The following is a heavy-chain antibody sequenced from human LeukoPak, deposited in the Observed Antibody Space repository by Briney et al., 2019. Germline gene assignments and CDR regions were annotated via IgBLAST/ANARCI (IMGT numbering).Heavy chain of an antibody. CDR1: GFTFSSYA. Sequence: PGGSLRLSCAASGFTFSSYAMSWVRQAPGKGLEWVSAISGSGGSTYYADSVKGRFTISRDNSKNTLYLQMNSLRAEDTAVYYCARAASAVAAKKDAFDIWGQGTMVTVSS. V-gene: IGHV3-23*01. D-gene: IGHD6-19*01. CDR2: ISGSGGST. CDR3: ARAASAVAAKKDAFDI. J-gene: IGHJ3*02.